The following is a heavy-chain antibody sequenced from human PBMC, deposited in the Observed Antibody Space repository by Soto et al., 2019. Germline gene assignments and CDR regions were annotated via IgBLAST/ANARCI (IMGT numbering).Heavy chain of an antibody. CDR2: ISGYNGNT. D-gene: IGHD3-3*01. V-gene: IGHV1-18*01. Sequence: QVQLVQSGAEVKKPGASVKVSCKASGYTFTSYGISWVRQAPGQGLEWMGWISGYNGNTDYAQNLQGRVTMTTDTSTSTAYMELRSLRSDDTAVYYCARDQRVYDFWSGRYNWFDPWGQGTLITVSS. CDR3: ARDQRVYDFWSGRYNWFDP. J-gene: IGHJ5*02. CDR1: GYTFTSYG.